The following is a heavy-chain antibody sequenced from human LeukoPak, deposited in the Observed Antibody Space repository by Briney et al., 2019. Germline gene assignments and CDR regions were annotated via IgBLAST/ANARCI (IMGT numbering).Heavy chain of an antibody. V-gene: IGHV3-7*01. Sequence: PGGSLRLSCAASGFTFSSHWMTWVRQAPGEGLEWVANIKEDGSEKYYVDSVKGRFTISRDNAKNSLYLQMDSLRAEDTAIYYCARDGPTAYFDYWGQGILVTVSS. J-gene: IGHJ4*02. CDR1: GFTFSSHW. CDR2: IKEDGSEK. D-gene: IGHD5-18*01. CDR3: ARDGPTAYFDY.